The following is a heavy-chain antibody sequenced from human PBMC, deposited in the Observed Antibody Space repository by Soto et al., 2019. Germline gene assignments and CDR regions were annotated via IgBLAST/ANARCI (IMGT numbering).Heavy chain of an antibody. J-gene: IGHJ6*03. V-gene: IGHV4-39*01. Sequence: PSETLSLTCTVSGGSISSSSYYWGWIRQPPGKGLEWIGSIYYSGSTYYNTSLKSRVTISVDTSKNQFSLKLSSVTAADTAVYYCARTAGGNTRSGYYMDVWGKGTTVTVSS. D-gene: IGHD3-16*01. CDR2: IYYSGST. CDR3: ARTAGGNTRSGYYMDV. CDR1: GGSISSSSYY.